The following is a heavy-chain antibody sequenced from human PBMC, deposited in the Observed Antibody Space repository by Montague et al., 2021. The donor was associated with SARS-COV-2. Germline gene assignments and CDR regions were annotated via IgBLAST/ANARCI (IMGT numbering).Heavy chain of an antibody. V-gene: IGHV2-5*02. CDR1: GFSLNTGGVG. J-gene: IGHJ3*01. Sequence: PALVKPTQTLTLTCVFSGFSLNTGGVGVAWIRRPPGKALGWLAPIYWDGDQRYSPSLKTRLTITKDTSKNRVVLTMTNLDPVDTATYYCARRYDFYRAEAFDVWGQGTMLTVSS. CDR2: IYWDGDQ. CDR3: ARRYDFYRAEAFDV. D-gene: IGHD3-3*01.